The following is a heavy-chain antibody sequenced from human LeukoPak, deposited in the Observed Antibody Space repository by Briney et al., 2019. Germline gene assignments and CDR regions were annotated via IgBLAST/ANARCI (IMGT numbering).Heavy chain of an antibody. J-gene: IGHJ4*02. D-gene: IGHD3-22*01. CDR3: ARDGYDSSGYWLGFDY. V-gene: IGHV7-4-1*02. Sequence: ASVKVSCKASGYTFTSYAMSWVRQAPGQGLEWLGWINTNTGNPTYAQGFTGRFVFSLDTSVSTAYLQISSLKAEDTAVYYCARDGYDSSGYWLGFDYWGQGTLVTVSS. CDR1: GYTFTSYA. CDR2: INTNTGNP.